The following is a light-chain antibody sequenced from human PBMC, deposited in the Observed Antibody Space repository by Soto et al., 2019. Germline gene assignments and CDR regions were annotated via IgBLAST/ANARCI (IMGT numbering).Light chain of an antibody. CDR2: GAS. J-gene: IGKJ4*01. CDR3: QQYYDYPPLI. CDR1: RNINRK. Sequence: EIVMTQSPATLSVSPGERATLSCRASRNINRKLAWYQQKPGQAPRLLISGASTRATGIPARFSGSGSGTEFTLTISSLQSEDFAVYYCQQYYDYPPLIFGGGTKVENK. V-gene: IGKV3-15*01.